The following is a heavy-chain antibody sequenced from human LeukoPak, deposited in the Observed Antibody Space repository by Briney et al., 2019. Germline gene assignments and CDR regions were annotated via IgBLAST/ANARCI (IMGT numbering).Heavy chain of an antibody. CDR3: ARDSPNLYYYDSSGYGAFDI. J-gene: IGHJ3*02. Sequence: GGSLRLSCAASGFTFSSYSMNWVRQAPGKGLEWVSYISSSSSTIYYADSVKGRFTISRDNAKNSLYLQMNSLRAEDTAVYYCARDSPNLYYYDSSGYGAFDIWGQGTMVTVSS. CDR2: ISSSSSTI. CDR1: GFTFSSYS. V-gene: IGHV3-48*01. D-gene: IGHD3-22*01.